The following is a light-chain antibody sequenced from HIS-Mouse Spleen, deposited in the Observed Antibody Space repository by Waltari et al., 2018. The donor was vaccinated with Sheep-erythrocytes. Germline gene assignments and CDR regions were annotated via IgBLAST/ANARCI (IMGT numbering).Light chain of an antibody. Sequence: SYELTQPPSVSVSPGQTARITCSGDALPKQYAYWYQQKPGQAPVVVIYKDSERPSGIPGRCSGSSSGTTVTWTISGGQAEDEADYYCQSADSSGTYVFGTGTKVTVL. CDR3: QSADSSGTYV. J-gene: IGLJ1*01. CDR2: KDS. V-gene: IGLV3-25*03. CDR1: ALPKQY.